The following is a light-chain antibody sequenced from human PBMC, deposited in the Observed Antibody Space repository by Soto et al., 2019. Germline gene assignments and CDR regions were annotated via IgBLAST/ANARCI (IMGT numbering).Light chain of an antibody. J-gene: IGKJ1*01. CDR2: AAS. CDR3: QQYHNSPRT. CDR1: QSVSSNY. Sequence: EIVLTQSPGTLSLSPGERASLSCRASQSVSSNYLAWYQQKPGQAPRLLIYAASARAGGIPDRFSGSGSGTDFTLTISRLEPEDFAMYYCQQYHNSPRTFGQGTKVEIK. V-gene: IGKV3-20*01.